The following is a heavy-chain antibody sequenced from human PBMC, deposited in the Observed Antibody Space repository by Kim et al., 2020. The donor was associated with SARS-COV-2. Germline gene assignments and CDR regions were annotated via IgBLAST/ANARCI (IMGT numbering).Heavy chain of an antibody. CDR3: ARDRITIFGVVISGYGMDV. V-gene: IGHV3-11*01. Sequence: GGSLRLSCAASGFTFSDYYMSWIRQAPGKGLEWVSYISSSGSTIYYADSVKGRFTISRDNAKNSLYLQMNSLSAEDTAVYYCARDRITIFGVVISGYGMDVWGQGTTVTVSS. D-gene: IGHD3-3*01. CDR2: ISSSGSTI. CDR1: GFTFSDYY. J-gene: IGHJ6*02.